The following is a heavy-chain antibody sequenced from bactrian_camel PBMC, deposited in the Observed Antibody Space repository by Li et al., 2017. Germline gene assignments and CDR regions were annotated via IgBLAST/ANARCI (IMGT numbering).Heavy chain of an antibody. V-gene: IGHV3S53*01. CDR2: ILSDGTS. Sequence: HVQLVESGGGSVQSGGSLRLSCAASGYTYSNGCMGWFRQAPGKEHEGVASILSDGTSTHADSVKGRFTISRDKVKMTAYLQMDTLEPEDTGIYYCCRGECHTLWGQGTQVTVS. CDR1: GYTYSNGC. CDR3: CRGECHTL. J-gene: IGHJ4*01.